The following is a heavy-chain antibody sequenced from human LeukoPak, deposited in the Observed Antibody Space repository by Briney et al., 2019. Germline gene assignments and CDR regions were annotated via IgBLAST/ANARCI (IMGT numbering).Heavy chain of an antibody. CDR2: IFPGDSDA. CDR3: ARHFYPRGPGKHLVLVH. D-gene: IGHD1-26*01. CDR1: GYSFTSYW. V-gene: IGHV5-51*01. J-gene: IGHJ4*01. Sequence: GESLKISCKGSGYSFTSYWIGWVRQMPGKGLEWMGTIFPGDSDARYSPSFQGQVTKSADTSISTAYLQWSSLKASDTAIYYCARHFYPRGPGKHLVLVHWGLGTLVTVSS.